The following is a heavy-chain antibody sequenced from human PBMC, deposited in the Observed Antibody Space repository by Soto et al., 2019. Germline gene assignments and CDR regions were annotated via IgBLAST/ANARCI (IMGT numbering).Heavy chain of an antibody. CDR2: LNPNGTFT. CDR1: GFTFSGYW. J-gene: IGHJ4*02. D-gene: IGHD7-27*01. V-gene: IGHV3-74*01. CDR3: ARGGTSTTYWGRFDN. Sequence: EVQLVESGGGLVQPGGSLRLSCAGSGFTFSGYWMHWVRQAPGKGPVWVSRLNPNGTFTTNADSVKGRFTISRDNAKNTVYLQMNSLRADDTAVYYCARGGTSTTYWGRFDNWGQGTLVTVSS.